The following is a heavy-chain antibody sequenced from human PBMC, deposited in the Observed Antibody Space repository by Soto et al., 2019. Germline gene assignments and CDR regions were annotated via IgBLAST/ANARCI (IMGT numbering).Heavy chain of an antibody. J-gene: IGHJ5*02. CDR1: GGSISSSSYY. CDR2: IYYSGST. D-gene: IGHD3-3*01. V-gene: IGHV4-39*01. Sequence: SETLSLTCTVSGGSISSSSYYWGWIRQPPGKGLEWIGSIYYSGSTYYNPSLKSRVTISVDTSKNQFSLKLSSVTAADTAVYYCARLVLEWFHAFDPWGQGTLVTVSS. CDR3: ARLVLEWFHAFDP.